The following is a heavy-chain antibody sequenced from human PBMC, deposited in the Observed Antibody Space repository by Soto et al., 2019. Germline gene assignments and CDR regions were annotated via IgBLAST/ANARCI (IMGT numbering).Heavy chain of an antibody. CDR2: IIPIFGTA. V-gene: IGHV1-69*13. J-gene: IGHJ6*02. CDR1: GGTFSSYA. D-gene: IGHD3-9*01. CDR3: AREDSAYYDILTGSDPSDYYYGMDV. Sequence: ASVKVSCKASGGTFSSYAISWVRQAPGQGLEWMGGIIPIFGTANYAQKFQGRVTITADESTSTAYMELSSLRSEDTAVYYCAREDSAYYDILTGSDPSDYYYGMDVWGQGTTVTVSS.